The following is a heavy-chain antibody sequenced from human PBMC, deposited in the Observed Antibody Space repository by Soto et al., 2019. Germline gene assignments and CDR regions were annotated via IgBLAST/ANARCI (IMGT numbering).Heavy chain of an antibody. CDR3: ARGAHDFWSGPFDY. CDR1: GGSISTYY. Sequence: QGQLQESGPGLVKPSETLSLTCSVSGGSISTYYCKWIRQPAGKGLEWIGRIDSSGSTNYSPSLKSRATKSVDRSKNQFSLKLTSVTAADTAVYYCARGAHDFWSGPFDYWRQGTLATVSS. D-gene: IGHD3-3*01. J-gene: IGHJ4*02. V-gene: IGHV4-4*07. CDR2: IDSSGST.